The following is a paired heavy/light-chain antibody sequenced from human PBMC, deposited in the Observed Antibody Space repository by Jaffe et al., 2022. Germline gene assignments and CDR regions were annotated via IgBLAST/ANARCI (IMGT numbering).Light chain of an antibody. CDR3: LQYISYPNT. Sequence: DIQMTQSPSSLSASVGDRVTITCRASQGISNYLAWFQQKPGKAPKSLIYAASYLQSGVPSKFSGSGSGTDFTLTISSLQPEDFATYYCLQYISYPNTFGQGTRLEIK. J-gene: IGKJ5*01. V-gene: IGKV1-16*02. CDR2: AAS. CDR1: QGISNY.
Heavy chain of an antibody. D-gene: IGHD2-21*02. V-gene: IGHV3-7*05. CDR1: GFSFSKYW. Sequence: EVQLVESGGGLVQPGGSLRLSCAASGFSFSKYWMTWVRQAPGKGLEWVANIMYDGTEKYYVDSVKGRFTISRDNAKNSLYLQMNSLRAEDTAVYYCARGAYCGGDCQWRTYYFDYWGQGTLVTVSS. CDR2: IMYDGTEK. CDR3: ARGAYCGGDCQWRTYYFDY. J-gene: IGHJ4*02.